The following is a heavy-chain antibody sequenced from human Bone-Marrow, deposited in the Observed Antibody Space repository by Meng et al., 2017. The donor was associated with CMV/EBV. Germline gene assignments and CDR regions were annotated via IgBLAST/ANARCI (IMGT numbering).Heavy chain of an antibody. CDR1: GFTFSSYS. V-gene: IGHV3-21*01. CDR3: ARGDSSSWIKRGFDP. D-gene: IGHD6-13*01. Sequence: GESLKISCAASGFTFSSYSMNWVRQAPGKGLEWVSSISSSSSYIYYADSVKGRFTISRDNAKNSLYLQMNSLRAEDTAVYYCARGDSSSWIKRGFDPWGQGTLVTVYS. CDR2: ISSSSSYI. J-gene: IGHJ5*02.